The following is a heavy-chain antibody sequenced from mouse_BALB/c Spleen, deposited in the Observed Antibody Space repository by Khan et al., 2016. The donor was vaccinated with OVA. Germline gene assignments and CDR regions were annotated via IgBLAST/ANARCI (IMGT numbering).Heavy chain of an antibody. Sequence: DLVKPGASVKLSCKASGCTFTSYWMNWIKQRPGQGLEWIGHISPGSGSHYYNKMFTVKSTLTVDTSYTKAYIQLSSLSSEDSAVFSVASPTYYGSVVYAIASGDKGPSVTVST. CDR1: GCTFTSYW. CDR3: ASPTYYGSVVYAIAS. J-gene: IGHJ4*01. V-gene: IGHV1S41*01. D-gene: IGHD1-1*01. CDR2: ISPGSGSH.